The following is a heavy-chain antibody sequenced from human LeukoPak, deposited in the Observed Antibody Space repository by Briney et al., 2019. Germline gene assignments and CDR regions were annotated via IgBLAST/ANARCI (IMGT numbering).Heavy chain of an antibody. Sequence: GGSLRLSCAASGFTFSDYYMNWIRQAPGKGLEWLSYISSSGSTMYYADSVKGRFIISRDNAKNSLFLQMDSLRAEDTAVYYCARRPRITIFGNGAAAFDIWGQGTMVTVSS. CDR3: ARRPRITIFGNGAAAFDI. J-gene: IGHJ3*02. V-gene: IGHV3-11*04. D-gene: IGHD3-3*01. CDR2: ISSSGSTM. CDR1: GFTFSDYY.